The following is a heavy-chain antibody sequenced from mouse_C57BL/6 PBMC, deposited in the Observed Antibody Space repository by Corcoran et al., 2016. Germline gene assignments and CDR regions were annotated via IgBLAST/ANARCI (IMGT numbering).Heavy chain of an antibody. CDR1: GFNIKDYY. V-gene: IGHV14-1*01. Sequence: EVQLQQSGAELVRPGASVKLSCTASGFNIKDYYMHWVKQRPEKGLEWIGRIDPEDGDTEYAPKFQGKATMTADTSSNTAYLQLSSLTSEDTAVYYCTTGSSEGYFDVWGTGTTVTVSS. J-gene: IGHJ1*03. CDR3: TTGSSEGYFDV. D-gene: IGHD1-3*01. CDR2: IDPEDGDT.